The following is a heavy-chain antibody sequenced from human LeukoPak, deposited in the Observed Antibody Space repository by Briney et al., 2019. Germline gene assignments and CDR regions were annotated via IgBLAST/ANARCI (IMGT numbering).Heavy chain of an antibody. CDR2: ISYDGSNK. CDR1: GFTFSSYG. CDR3: ASSEGVEDY. V-gene: IGHV3-30*03. J-gene: IGHJ4*02. D-gene: IGHD5-24*01. Sequence: GGSLRLSCAASGFTFSSYGMHWVRQAPGKGLEWVAVISYDGSNKYYADSVKGRFTISRDNSKNTLYLQMNSLRAEDTAVYYCASSEGVEDYWGQGTLVTVSS.